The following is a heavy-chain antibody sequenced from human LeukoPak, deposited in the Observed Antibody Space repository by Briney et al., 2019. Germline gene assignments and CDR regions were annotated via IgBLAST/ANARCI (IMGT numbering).Heavy chain of an antibody. CDR3: ARHFGSGSRDAFDI. D-gene: IGHD3-10*01. CDR2: IYYSRST. V-gene: IGHV4-59*08. J-gene: IGHJ3*02. Sequence: SETLSLTCTVSGGSISGYYWSWIRQAPGKGLEWIGYIYYSRSTNYNPSLKSRVTISVDTSKNHFSLKLSSVTAADTAVYYCARHFGSGSRDAFDIWGQGTMVIVS. CDR1: GGSISGYY.